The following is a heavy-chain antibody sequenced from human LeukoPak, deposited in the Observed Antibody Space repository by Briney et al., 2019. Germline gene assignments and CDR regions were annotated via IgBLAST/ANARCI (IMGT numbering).Heavy chain of an antibody. J-gene: IGHJ4*02. Sequence: PGRSLRLSCAASGFTFDDYAMHWVRQAPGKGLEWVSGISWNSGSIGYADSVKGRFTISRDNAKNSLYLQMNSLRAEDMALYYCAKGGAIAVAGPISGYWGQGTLVTVSS. CDR1: GFTFDDYA. D-gene: IGHD6-19*01. V-gene: IGHV3-9*03. CDR2: ISWNSGSI. CDR3: AKGGAIAVAGPISGY.